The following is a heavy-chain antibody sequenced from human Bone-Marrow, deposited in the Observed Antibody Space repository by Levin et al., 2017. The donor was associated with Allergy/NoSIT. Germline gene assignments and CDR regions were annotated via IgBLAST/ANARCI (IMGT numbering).Heavy chain of an antibody. D-gene: IGHD2-2*01. CDR3: TTRCSSTSCYPHPAGTEVVYAPNGMDV. V-gene: IGHV3-15*01. J-gene: IGHJ6*02. Sequence: GGSLRLSCAASGFTFSNAWMSWVRQAPGKGLEWVGRIKSKTDGGTTDYAAPVKGRFTISRDDSKNTLYLQMNSLKTEDTAVYYCTTRCSSTSCYPHPAGTEVVYAPNGMDVWGQGTTVTVSS. CDR2: IKSKTDGGTT. CDR1: GFTFSNAW.